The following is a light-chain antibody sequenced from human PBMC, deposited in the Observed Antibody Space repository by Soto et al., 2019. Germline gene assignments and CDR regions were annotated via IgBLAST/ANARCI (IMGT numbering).Light chain of an antibody. Sequence: DIQMTQSPSSLPASVGDRVTITCRASQSISSYLNWYQQKPGKAPKLLIYAASSLQSGVPSRFSGSGSRTDFTLTISSLQPEDFATYYCQQSYSTPQTFGPGTKVDIK. CDR1: QSISSY. CDR3: QQSYSTPQT. J-gene: IGKJ3*01. CDR2: AAS. V-gene: IGKV1-39*01.